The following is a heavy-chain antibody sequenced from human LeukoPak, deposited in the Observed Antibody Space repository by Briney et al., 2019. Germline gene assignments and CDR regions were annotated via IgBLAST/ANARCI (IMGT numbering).Heavy chain of an antibody. CDR1: GGSISSSSYY. D-gene: IGHD6-6*01. CDR2: IYYSGST. Sequence: SETLSLTCTVSGGSISSSSYYWGWIRQPPGKGLEWIGSIYYSGSTYYNPSLKSRVTISVDTSKNQFSLKLSSVTAADTAVYYCARERYSSSSPDYWGQGTLVTVSS. CDR3: ARERYSSSSPDY. J-gene: IGHJ4*02. V-gene: IGHV4-39*07.